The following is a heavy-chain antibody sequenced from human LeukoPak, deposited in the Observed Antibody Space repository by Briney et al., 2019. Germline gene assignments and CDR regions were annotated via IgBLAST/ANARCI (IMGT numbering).Heavy chain of an antibody. V-gene: IGHV5-51*01. CDR1: GYNFTSYW. J-gene: IGHJ4*02. CDR2: IYPADSDT. CDR3: ARTNRGALFDY. D-gene: IGHD1-14*01. Sequence: GESLKISSKGSGYNFTSYWNRWVRQMPGKGLEWMGIIYPADSDTKYSPSFQGHVTISADKSISTAYLQWSSLKASDTAMYYCARTNRGALFDYWGQGTLVTVSS.